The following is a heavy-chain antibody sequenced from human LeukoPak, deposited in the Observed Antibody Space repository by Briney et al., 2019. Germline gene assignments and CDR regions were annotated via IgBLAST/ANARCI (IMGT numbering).Heavy chain of an antibody. J-gene: IGHJ4*02. CDR1: GFTFSRYA. CDR2: ISGNGDIT. D-gene: IGHD3-16*01. V-gene: IGHV3-23*01. CDR3: AKVTGGDMITYGGLDY. Sequence: GGSLRLSCAASGFTFSRYAMSWVRQAPGKGLEWVSAISGNGDITYYTDSVKGRFTISRDNSKNTLYLQMNSLRAEDTAVCYCAKVTGGDMITYGGLDYWGQGTLVTVSS.